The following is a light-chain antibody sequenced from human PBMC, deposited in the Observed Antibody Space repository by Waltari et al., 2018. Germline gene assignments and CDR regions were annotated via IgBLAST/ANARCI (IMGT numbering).Light chain of an antibody. V-gene: IGKV3-20*01. CDR1: QSVSSSY. Sequence: ETVLTQSPGTLSLSPGERATLSCRASQSVSSSYLAWYQQKPGQAPRLLIYGASSRATGIPDRFSGSGSGTDFTLTISRLEPEDFAVYYCQQYGSSPRNTFGGGTKVEIK. CDR2: GAS. J-gene: IGKJ4*01. CDR3: QQYGSSPRNT.